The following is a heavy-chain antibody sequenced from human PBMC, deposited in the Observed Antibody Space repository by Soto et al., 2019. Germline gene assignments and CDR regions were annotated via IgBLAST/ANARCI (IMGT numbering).Heavy chain of an antibody. D-gene: IGHD3-3*01. CDR1: GGTISGYY. CDR3: ARGQRFSDWFDP. Sequence: SETLSLTCSVSGGTISGYYWTWIRQPAGKGLEWIGRIHSSGNTKYNPSLQSRVTMSLDTSNNQFSLRLTSVTAADTAVYYCARGQRFSDWFDPWGQGTLVTVSS. J-gene: IGHJ5*02. CDR2: IHSSGNT. V-gene: IGHV4-4*07.